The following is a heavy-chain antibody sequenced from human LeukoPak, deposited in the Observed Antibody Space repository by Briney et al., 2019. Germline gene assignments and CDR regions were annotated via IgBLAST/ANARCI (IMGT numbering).Heavy chain of an antibody. CDR2: IDAGGGDT. CDR1: GFSFSSYA. CDR3: GRPTKYWLVRGNGVDV. D-gene: IGHD6-19*01. J-gene: IGHJ6*02. V-gene: IGHV3-23*01. Sequence: PGASLRLSCAASGFSFSSYAMTWVRQAPGKGLEWVSSIDAGGGDTYHSDSVKGRFTISRDNSMNTLYLQMNSLRADDTAVYYCGRPTKYWLVRGNGVDVWGQGTPVTVSS.